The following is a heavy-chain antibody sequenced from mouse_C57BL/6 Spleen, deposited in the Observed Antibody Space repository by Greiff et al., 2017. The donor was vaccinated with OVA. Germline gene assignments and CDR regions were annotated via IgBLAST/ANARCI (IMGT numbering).Heavy chain of an antibody. CDR3: ARSNYYGRSAYYAMDY. Sequence: QVQLQQSGAELVKPGASVKLSCKASGYTFTSYWMQWVKQRPGQGLEWIGEIDPSGSCTNYNQKFKGKATLTVDTSSSTAYMQLSSLTSEDSAVYYCARSNYYGRSAYYAMDYWGQGTSVTVSS. CDR1: GYTFTSYW. V-gene: IGHV1-50*01. CDR2: IDPSGSCT. J-gene: IGHJ4*01. D-gene: IGHD1-1*01.